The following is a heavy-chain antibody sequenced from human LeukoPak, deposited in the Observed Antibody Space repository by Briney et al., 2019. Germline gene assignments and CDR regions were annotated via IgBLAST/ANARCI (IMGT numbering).Heavy chain of an antibody. J-gene: IGHJ4*02. CDR1: GFTVGYNY. D-gene: IGHD1-14*01. CDR2: IYNSGST. CDR3: ARRSNPPGRIDH. V-gene: IGHV3-66*04. Sequence: PGGSLRLSCAASGFTVGYNYMTWVRQAPGKGLEWVAAIYNSGSTYYADSVKGRFTISRDNSKNTMYLQMNSLKGEDTAVYYCARRSNPPGRIDHWGQGTLVPVSS.